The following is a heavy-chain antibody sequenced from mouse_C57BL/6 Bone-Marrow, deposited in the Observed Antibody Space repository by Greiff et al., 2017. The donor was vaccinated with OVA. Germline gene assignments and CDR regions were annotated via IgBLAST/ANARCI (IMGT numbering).Heavy chain of an antibody. D-gene: IGHD2-1*01. J-gene: IGHJ2*01. V-gene: IGHV5-16*02. CDR3: ARRLYYGNLDY. CDR1: GFTFSDYY. CDR2: INYDGSST. Sequence: EVQRVESEGGLVQPGSSMKLSCTASGFTFSDYYMAWVRQVPEKGLEWVANINYDGSSTYYLDSLKSRFIISRDNAKNILYLQMSSLKSEDTATYYCARRLYYGNLDYWGQGTTLTVSS.